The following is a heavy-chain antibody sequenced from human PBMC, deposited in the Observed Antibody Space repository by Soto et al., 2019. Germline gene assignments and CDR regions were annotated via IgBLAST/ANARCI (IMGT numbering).Heavy chain of an antibody. CDR3: AIRASYYDSSGYFDY. Sequence: GGSLRLSCAGSGFTFSNYAISWVRQAPGKGLEWVSTISVGGDNTYYADSVQGRFTISRDNSKNTLYLQMNSLRAEDTAVYYCAIRASYYDSSGYFDYWGQGTLVTVSS. V-gene: IGHV3-23*01. CDR1: GFTFSNYA. J-gene: IGHJ4*02. CDR2: ISVGGDNT. D-gene: IGHD3-22*01.